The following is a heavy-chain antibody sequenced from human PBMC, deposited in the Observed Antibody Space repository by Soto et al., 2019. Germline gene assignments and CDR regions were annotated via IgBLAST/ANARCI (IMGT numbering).Heavy chain of an antibody. V-gene: IGHV4-34*01. J-gene: IGHJ4*02. D-gene: IGHD2-2*01. CDR1: GGSFSGYY. CDR3: ARVLGYCSSTSCHDFDY. Sequence: SETLSLTCAVYGGSFSGYYWSWIRQPPGKGLEWIGEINHSGSTNYNPSLKSRVTTSVDTSKNQFSLKLSSVTAADTAVYYCARVLGYCSSTSCHDFDYWGQGTLVTVS. CDR2: INHSGST.